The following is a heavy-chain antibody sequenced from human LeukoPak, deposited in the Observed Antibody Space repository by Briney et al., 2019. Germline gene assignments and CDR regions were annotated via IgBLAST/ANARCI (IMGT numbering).Heavy chain of an antibody. CDR2: IYHSGST. CDR3: VSNGWYSLEY. J-gene: IGHJ4*02. Sequence: SETLSLTCSVSGGSISSSSSYWGWIRQPPGKGLEWIGEIYHSGSTNYNPSLKSRVTLSVDKSKNQLSLRLNSVTAADTAVYYCVSNGWYSLEYWGQGTLVTVSS. D-gene: IGHD6-19*01. V-gene: IGHV4-39*07. CDR1: GGSISSSSSY.